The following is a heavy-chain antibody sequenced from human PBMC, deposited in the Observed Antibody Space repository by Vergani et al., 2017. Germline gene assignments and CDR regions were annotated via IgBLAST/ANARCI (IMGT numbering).Heavy chain of an antibody. Sequence: QVQLVQSGAEVKKPGSSVKVSCKASGGTFSSYAISWVRQAPGQGLEWMGGIIPIFGTANYAQKFQGRVTITADESTSTAYMELSSLRSEDTAVYYCASPQEIEYVWGSYPVRRNAFDIWGQGTMVTVSS. CDR1: GGTFSSYA. D-gene: IGHD3-16*02. V-gene: IGHV1-69*01. J-gene: IGHJ3*02. CDR3: ASPQEIEYVWGSYPVRRNAFDI. CDR2: IIPIFGTA.